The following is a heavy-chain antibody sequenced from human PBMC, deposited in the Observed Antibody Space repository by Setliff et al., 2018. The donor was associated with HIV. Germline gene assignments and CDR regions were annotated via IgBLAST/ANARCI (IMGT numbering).Heavy chain of an antibody. V-gene: IGHV2-5*02. CDR3: ARRAVSRANWLDP. D-gene: IGHD2-8*01. Sequence: SGPTLVNPTQTLTLTCTFSGFSISTSGVGVGWVRQPPGKALEWLALIYWDDDETYSASLKSRLTVTKDTSKSQVVLTLINMDPVDTATYYCARRAVSRANWLDPWGPGILVTVSS. CDR1: GFSISTSGVG. CDR2: IYWDDDE. J-gene: IGHJ5*02.